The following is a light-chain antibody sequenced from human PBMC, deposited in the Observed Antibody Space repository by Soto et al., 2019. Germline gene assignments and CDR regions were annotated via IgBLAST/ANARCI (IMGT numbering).Light chain of an antibody. CDR2: GAS. V-gene: IGKV3-20*01. CDR1: QSVSSSY. Sequence: EIVLTQSPGTLSLSPGERATLSCRASQSVSSSYLAWYQQKTGQAPRLLIYGASSRATGIPDRFSGSGSGTDFTLTISRLEAEDFAVYYCQQYGSSSPLTFGGGTKVEIK. J-gene: IGKJ4*01. CDR3: QQYGSSSPLT.